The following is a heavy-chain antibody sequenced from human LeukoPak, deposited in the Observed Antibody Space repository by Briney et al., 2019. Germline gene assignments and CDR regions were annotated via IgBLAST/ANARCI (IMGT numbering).Heavy chain of an antibody. CDR1: GFTFSSHW. CDR3: ARERQQLLYFDY. D-gene: IGHD6-13*01. CDR2: IKQDGSEI. J-gene: IGHJ4*02. V-gene: IGHV3-7*01. Sequence: TGGSLRLSCGASGFTFSSHWMTWVRQAPGEELEFVANIKQDGSEISYADSVKGRFTVSRDNAQDSLYLQVNSLRREDTALYYCARERQQLLYFDYWGQGTLVTVSS.